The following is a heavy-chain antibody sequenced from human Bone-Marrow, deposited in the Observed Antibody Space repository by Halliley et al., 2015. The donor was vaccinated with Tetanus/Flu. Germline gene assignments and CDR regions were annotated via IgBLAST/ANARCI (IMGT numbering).Heavy chain of an antibody. CDR1: GFNFSSFA. CDR2: FSGRGGKT. D-gene: IGHD5-18*01. Sequence: SLRLSCAASGFNFSSFAMSWVRQAPGKGLEWVSTFSGRGGKTYYADSVKGRFTISRDNSKNTLLLQMNSLRADDTATYFCAKVGYTYDFFDAWGQGALVTVSS. J-gene: IGHJ4*02. CDR3: AKVGYTYDFFDA. V-gene: IGHV3-23*01.